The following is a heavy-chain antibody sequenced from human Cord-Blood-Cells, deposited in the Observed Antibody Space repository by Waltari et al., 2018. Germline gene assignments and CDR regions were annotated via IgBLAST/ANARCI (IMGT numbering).Heavy chain of an antibody. V-gene: IGHV3-21*01. Sequence: EVQLVASGGGLVKPGGSLRLSCAASGFTFRSISLNWVRQAPGKGLGWVSAISSSSYIYYADSVKGRFTISRDNAKNSLYLQMNSLRAEDTAVYYCARDHYYFDYWGQGTLVTVSS. J-gene: IGHJ4*02. CDR1: GFTFRSIS. CDR2: ISSSSYI. CDR3: ARDHYYFDY.